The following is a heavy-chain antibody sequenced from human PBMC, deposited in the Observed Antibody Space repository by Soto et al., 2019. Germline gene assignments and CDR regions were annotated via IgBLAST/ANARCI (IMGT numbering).Heavy chain of an antibody. J-gene: IGHJ6*02. V-gene: IGHV1-69*13. CDR3: ARGRGYSGDDHYYYFDMDV. D-gene: IGHD5-12*01. CDR2: SIPIFGTA. Sequence: ASVKVSCKASGGTFNNYPITWVRQAPGEGLEWMGGSIPIFGTANYAQKFQGRVTISVDESTSTAYMELSSLRSEDTAVYYCARGRGYSGDDHYYYFDMDVWGQGTTVTVSS. CDR1: GGTFNNYP.